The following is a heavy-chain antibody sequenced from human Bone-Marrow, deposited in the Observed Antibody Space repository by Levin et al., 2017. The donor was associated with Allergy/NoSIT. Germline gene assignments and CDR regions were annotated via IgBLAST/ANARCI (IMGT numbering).Heavy chain of an antibody. Sequence: SETLSLTCTVSGGSFSSYYWSWIRQPPGKGLEWIGYIYYSGSTNYNPSLKSRVTISIDTSKNQFSLKLSSVTAADTAVYYCARLPVGGDSGPFDYWGQGTLVTVSS. CDR3: ARLPVGGDSGPFDY. J-gene: IGHJ4*02. CDR2: IYYSGST. D-gene: IGHD5-12*01. V-gene: IGHV4-59*01. CDR1: GGSFSSYY.